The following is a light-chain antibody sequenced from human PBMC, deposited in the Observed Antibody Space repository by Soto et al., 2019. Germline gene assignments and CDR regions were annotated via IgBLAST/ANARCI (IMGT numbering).Light chain of an antibody. Sequence: DIQLTQSPSFLAASVGDRVTITCRASQGIASFLAWYQQKPGKAPKLLIYSATTLQTGVSSRFSGNRSGPEFTLTISSLQPEDFATYYCQQLNSYPYTFAQGTKLEIK. CDR3: QQLNSYPYT. V-gene: IGKV1-9*01. CDR2: SAT. J-gene: IGKJ2*01. CDR1: QGIASF.